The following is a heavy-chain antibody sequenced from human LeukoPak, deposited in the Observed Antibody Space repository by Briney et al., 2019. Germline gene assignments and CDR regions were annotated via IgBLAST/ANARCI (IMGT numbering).Heavy chain of an antibody. V-gene: IGHV3-21*04. CDR1: GFTFSSYS. CDR3: AKDLSAIAAAGIDY. Sequence: GGSLRLSCAASGFTFSSYSMNWVRQAPGKGLEWVSSISSSSSYIYYADSVKGRFTISRDNAKNSLYLQMNSLRAEDTALYYCAKDLSAIAAAGIDYWGQGTLVTVSS. D-gene: IGHD6-13*01. J-gene: IGHJ4*02. CDR2: ISSSSSYI.